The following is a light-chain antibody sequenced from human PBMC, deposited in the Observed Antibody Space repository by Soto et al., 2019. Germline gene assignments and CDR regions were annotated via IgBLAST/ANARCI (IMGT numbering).Light chain of an antibody. Sequence: QSVLTQPPSASGSPGQSVTISCTGTSSDVGGYNYVSWYQQHPGKAPKLMIYEVSKRPSGVPDRFSGSKSGNTASLTVSGLQAEDEADYYCSSYAGGNNPYVLGTGTKLTVL. J-gene: IGLJ1*01. CDR1: SSDVGGYNY. CDR3: SSYAGGNNPYV. V-gene: IGLV2-8*01. CDR2: EVS.